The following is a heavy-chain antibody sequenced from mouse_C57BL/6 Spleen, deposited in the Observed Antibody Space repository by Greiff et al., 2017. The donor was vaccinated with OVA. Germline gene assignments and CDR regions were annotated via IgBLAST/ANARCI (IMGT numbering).Heavy chain of an antibody. CDR2: ISSGSSTI. J-gene: IGHJ1*03. Sequence: DVMLVESGGGLVKPGGSLKLSCAASGFTFSDYGMHWVRQAPEKGLEWVAYISSGSSTIYYADTVKGRFTISRDNAKNTLFLQMTSLRSEDTAMYYCARNYGSSLGYFDVWGTGTTVTVSS. CDR3: ARNYGSSLGYFDV. CDR1: GFTFSDYG. D-gene: IGHD1-1*01. V-gene: IGHV5-17*01.